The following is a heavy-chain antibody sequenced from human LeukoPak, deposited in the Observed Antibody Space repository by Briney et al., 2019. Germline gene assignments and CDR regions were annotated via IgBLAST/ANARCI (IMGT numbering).Heavy chain of an antibody. CDR3: AKVTVTMAATGDY. CDR2: ISGSGGST. D-gene: IGHD2-15*01. CDR1: GFIFNNYD. J-gene: IGHJ4*02. V-gene: IGHV3-23*01. Sequence: GGSLRLSCVVSGFIFNNYDMSWVRQAPGKGLEWVSAISGSGGSTYYSDSVKGRFTISRDNSKNTLYLQMNSLRVEDTAIYYCAKVTVTMAATGDYWGQGTLVTVSS.